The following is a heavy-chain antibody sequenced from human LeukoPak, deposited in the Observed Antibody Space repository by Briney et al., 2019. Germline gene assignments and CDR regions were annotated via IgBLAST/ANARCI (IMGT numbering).Heavy chain of an antibody. V-gene: IGHV4-59*01. J-gene: IGHJ4*02. CDR3: ARDLDDAGTFDY. CDR2: IYYSGST. Sequence: SETLSLTCTVSGGSISSYYWSWIRQPPGKGLEWIGDIYYSGSTNYNPSLKSRVTISVDTSKNQFSLKLSSVTAADTAVYYCARDLDDAGTFDYWGQGTLVTVSS. CDR1: GGSISSYY. D-gene: IGHD6-13*01.